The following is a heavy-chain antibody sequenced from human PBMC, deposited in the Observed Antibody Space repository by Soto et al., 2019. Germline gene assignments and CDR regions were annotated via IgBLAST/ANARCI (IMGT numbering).Heavy chain of an antibody. CDR2: ISAYNGNT. V-gene: IGHV1-18*01. D-gene: IGHD6-6*01. J-gene: IGHJ6*02. CDR3: ARDRGSSPYYYYYGMDV. CDR1: GYTFTSYG. Sequence: GASVKVSCKASGYTFTSYGISWVRQAPGQGLEWMGWISAYNGNTNYAQKLQGRVTMTTDTSTSTAYMELRSLRSDDTAVYYCARDRGSSPYYYYYGMDVWGQGTTVTVS.